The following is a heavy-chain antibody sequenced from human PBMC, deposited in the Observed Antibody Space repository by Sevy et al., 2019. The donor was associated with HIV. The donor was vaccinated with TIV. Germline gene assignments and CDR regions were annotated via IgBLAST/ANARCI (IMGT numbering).Heavy chain of an antibody. Sequence: GGSLRLSCAASGFTFSSYAMSWVRQAPGKGLEWVSTFYFGCGKINYEDSVKGRFTISRDNSKNTMYLQMHSLRAEDTAVYYCAREGCSKPHDYWGQGTLVTVSS. D-gene: IGHD3-10*02. CDR3: AREGCSKPHDY. J-gene: IGHJ4*02. CDR2: FYFGCGKI. CDR1: GFTFSSYA. V-gene: IGHV3-23*01.